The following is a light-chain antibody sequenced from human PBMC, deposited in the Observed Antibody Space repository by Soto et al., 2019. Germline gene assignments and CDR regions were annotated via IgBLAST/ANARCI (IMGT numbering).Light chain of an antibody. Sequence: DIQMTQSPSSLSASVGDRVTITCRASQSIANFLNLYQQKPGKGPELVIYAASSLQSGGPSRFSGGGSGTDFTLTISSLQPEDFATYYCQQSHSSPWTFGQGTKVEIK. J-gene: IGKJ1*01. CDR3: QQSHSSPWT. V-gene: IGKV1-39*01. CDR1: QSIANF. CDR2: AAS.